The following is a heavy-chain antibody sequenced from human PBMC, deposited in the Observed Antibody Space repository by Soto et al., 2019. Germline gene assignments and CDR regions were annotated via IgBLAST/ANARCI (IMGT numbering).Heavy chain of an antibody. J-gene: IGHJ6*02. CDR2: INHSGST. CDR3: ARGRRGYSYGPPYYYYYGMDV. D-gene: IGHD5-18*01. V-gene: IGHV4-34*01. Sequence: RIRQKKRKGLEWIGEINHSGSTNYNPSLKSRVTISVDTSKNQFSLKLSSVTAADTAVYYCARGRRGYSYGPPYYYYYGMDVWGQGTTVTVSS.